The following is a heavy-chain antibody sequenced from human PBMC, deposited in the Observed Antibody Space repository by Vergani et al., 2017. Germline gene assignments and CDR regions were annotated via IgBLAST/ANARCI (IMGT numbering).Heavy chain of an antibody. D-gene: IGHD3-16*01. CDR1: GDSIISRSYY. V-gene: IGHV4-39*01. J-gene: IGHJ2*01. Sequence: QMQLQESGPGLVKASETLPLTCTVSGDSIISRSYYWGWIRQPPGKGLEWFGSTYNSGNGDSCSSLKSHGHISADKSKNPFSLRLTSVTAADTAVYYCASGKYYSXSTSHFRGRYFDVWGSGTLVTVPS. CDR3: ASGKYYSXSTSHFRGRYFDV. CDR2: TYNSGNG.